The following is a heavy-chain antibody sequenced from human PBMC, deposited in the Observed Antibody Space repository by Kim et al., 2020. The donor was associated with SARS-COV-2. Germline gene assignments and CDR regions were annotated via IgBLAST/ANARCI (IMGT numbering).Heavy chain of an antibody. J-gene: IGHJ4*02. V-gene: IGHV3-23*01. Sequence: GGSLRLSCVVSGFTFSSCAMSWVRQAPGKGLEWVSTISGSGGTTSYADSVKGRFTISRDNSKNTLYLQMNSLRADDTAIYYCAKSPVATGLWRSDYWGQGTLVTVSS. CDR3: AKSPVATGLWRSDY. CDR2: ISGSGGTT. D-gene: IGHD5-12*01. CDR1: GFTFSSCA.